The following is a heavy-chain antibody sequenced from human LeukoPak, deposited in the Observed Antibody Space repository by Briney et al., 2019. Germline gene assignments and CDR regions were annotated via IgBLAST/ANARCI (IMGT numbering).Heavy chain of an antibody. CDR3: ATDGAVAGTAYPEY. Sequence: ASVKVSCKASGYTFTGYYIHWVRQAPGQGLEWMGWINANSGGTKYAQKFQGRVTVTRDTSISTAYMELSSLTSDDTALYYCATDGAVAGTAYPEYWGQGTLVTVSS. J-gene: IGHJ4*02. V-gene: IGHV1-2*02. D-gene: IGHD6-19*01. CDR1: GYTFTGYY. CDR2: INANSGGT.